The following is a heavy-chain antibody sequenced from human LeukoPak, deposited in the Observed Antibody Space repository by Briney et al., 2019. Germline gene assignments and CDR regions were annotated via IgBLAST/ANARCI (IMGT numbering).Heavy chain of an antibody. CDR1: GFTFSSYA. V-gene: IGHV3-23*01. CDR2: ISGSGVNT. D-gene: IGHD6-13*01. J-gene: IGHJ4*02. Sequence: GGSLRRSCAASGFTFSSYAMNWVRQAPGKGLEWVSVISGSGVNTYYADSVTGRFTISRDNSKNTLYLQMNSLRAEDTAVYYCAKSFGPVIAAAGTGADWGQGILVTVSS. CDR3: AKSFGPVIAAAGTGAD.